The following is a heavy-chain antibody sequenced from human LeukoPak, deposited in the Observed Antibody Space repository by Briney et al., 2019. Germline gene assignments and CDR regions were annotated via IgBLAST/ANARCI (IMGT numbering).Heavy chain of an antibody. J-gene: IGHJ4*02. V-gene: IGHV3-30*02. CDR3: AKDLLLWFGENGGFDY. CDR1: GFTFSSYG. CDR2: TRYDGSNK. D-gene: IGHD3-10*01. Sequence: GGSLRLSCAASGFTFSSYGMHWVRQAPGKGLEWVAFTRYDGSNKYYADSVKGRFTISRDNSKNTLYLQMNSLRAEDTAVYYCAKDLLLWFGENGGFDYWGQGTLVTVSS.